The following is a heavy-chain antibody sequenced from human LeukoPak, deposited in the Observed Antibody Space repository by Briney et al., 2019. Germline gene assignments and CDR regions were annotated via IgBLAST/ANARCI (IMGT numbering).Heavy chain of an antibody. Sequence: SETLSLTCAVYGGSFSGYYWSWIRQPPGEGLEWIGEINHSGSTNYNPSLKSRVTISVDTSKNQFSLKLSSVTAADTAVYYCAISYDFWSGYPDYWGQGTLVTVSS. J-gene: IGHJ4*02. CDR3: AISYDFWSGYPDY. D-gene: IGHD3-3*01. CDR2: INHSGST. CDR1: GGSFSGYY. V-gene: IGHV4-34*01.